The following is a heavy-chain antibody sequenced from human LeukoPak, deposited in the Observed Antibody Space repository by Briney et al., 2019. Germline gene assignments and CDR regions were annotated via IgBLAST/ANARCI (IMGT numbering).Heavy chain of an antibody. V-gene: IGHV3-21*04. CDR2: ISSSSSYI. CDR3: ATPQWLVLRKGDY. D-gene: IGHD6-19*01. Sequence: GGSLRLSCAASGFTFSSYSMNWVRQAPGKGLEWVSSISSSSSYIYYADSVKGRFTISRDNSKNTLYLQMNSLRAEDTAVYYCATPQWLVLRKGDYWGQGTLVTVSS. J-gene: IGHJ4*02. CDR1: GFTFSSYS.